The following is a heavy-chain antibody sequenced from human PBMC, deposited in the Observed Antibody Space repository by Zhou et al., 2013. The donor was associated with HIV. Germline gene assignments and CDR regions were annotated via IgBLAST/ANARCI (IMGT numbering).Heavy chain of an antibody. V-gene: IGHV1-69*05. Sequence: QVQLVQSGAEVKKPGSSVKVSCKASGGTFSSYAIELGADRPLDKGLRWDGRDSSLSLVTANYAQKFQGRVTITTDESTSTAYMELRSLRSEDTAVYYCARVLEGCSTSLLFRTTRGQGTLVTV. D-gene: IGHD2-2*01. CDR1: GGTFSSYA. CDR2: SSLSLVTA. CDR3: ARVLEGCSTSLLFRTT. J-gene: IGHJ4*02.